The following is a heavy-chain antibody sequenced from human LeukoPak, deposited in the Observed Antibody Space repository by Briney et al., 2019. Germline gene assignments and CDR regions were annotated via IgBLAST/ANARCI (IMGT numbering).Heavy chain of an antibody. CDR2: ISYDGSNK. V-gene: IGHV3-30-3*01. Sequence: GGSLTPSCAASGFTFSSYAMHWVRQAPSKGLEWVAVISYDGSNKYYADSVKGRFTISRDNSKNTLYLQMNSLRAEDTAVYYCARDSSGSGSYPTLDYWGQGTLVTVSS. CDR3: ARDSSGSGSYPTLDY. CDR1: GFTFSSYA. J-gene: IGHJ4*02. D-gene: IGHD3-10*01.